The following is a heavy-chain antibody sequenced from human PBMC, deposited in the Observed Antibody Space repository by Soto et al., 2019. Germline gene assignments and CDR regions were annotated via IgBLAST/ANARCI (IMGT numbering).Heavy chain of an antibody. Sequence: SGTLSLTCTVSGGSVSNSNYYWGWIRQSPGKGLEWIGSVYYRGRSYSKSSVKSRVTISVDTSKNQFSLNLNSVTASDTAVYFCVSQRTSVLTQAYFDYWGPGALVTVSS. CDR2: VYYRGRS. CDR3: VSQRTSVLTQAYFDY. D-gene: IGHD2-8*01. V-gene: IGHV4-39*01. CDR1: GGSVSNSNYY. J-gene: IGHJ4*02.